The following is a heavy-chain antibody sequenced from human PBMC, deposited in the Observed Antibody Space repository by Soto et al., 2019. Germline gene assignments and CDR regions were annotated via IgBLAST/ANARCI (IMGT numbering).Heavy chain of an antibody. Sequence: EMYLLESGGGSLQPGGSLRLSCAASGFTFRGHVLSWVRQAPGKGLEWVSSITTSGDITYYADSVKGRFAISRDNSKNTLYLQMSSLRAEDTALYYCAKVNGPGDYYHYGMDVW. J-gene: IGHJ6*01. CDR2: ITTSGDIT. D-gene: IGHD3-10*01. CDR1: GFTFRGHV. CDR3: AKVNGPGDYYHYGMDV. V-gene: IGHV3-23*01.